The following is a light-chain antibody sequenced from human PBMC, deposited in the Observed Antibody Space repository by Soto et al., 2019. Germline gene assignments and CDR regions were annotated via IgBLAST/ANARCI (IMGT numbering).Light chain of an antibody. J-gene: IGKJ4*01. Sequence: EIVLTQSPDTLSLSPGERATLSCRASQSVRSNYLAWYQQKPGQAPRFLIYDASSRATGIPDRFSGSGSGTDFTLTISRLEPEDFAVYYCQQYGSSPLTCGGGTKVKLK. V-gene: IGKV3-20*01. CDR1: QSVRSNY. CDR2: DAS. CDR3: QQYGSSPLT.